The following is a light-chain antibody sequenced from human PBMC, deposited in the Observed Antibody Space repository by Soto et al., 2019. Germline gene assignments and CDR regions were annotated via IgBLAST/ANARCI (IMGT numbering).Light chain of an antibody. J-gene: IGKJ1*01. CDR3: QQYNRGT. CDR2: DAS. V-gene: IGKV1-5*01. Sequence: DIQMTQSPSTLSASVGDRVTITCRASQSISSWLAWYQQKPGKAPKLLIYDASSLESGVPSRFSGSGSGTEFTLTISSLQPDDFAPYYCQQYNRGTFGQGTKVDIK. CDR1: QSISSW.